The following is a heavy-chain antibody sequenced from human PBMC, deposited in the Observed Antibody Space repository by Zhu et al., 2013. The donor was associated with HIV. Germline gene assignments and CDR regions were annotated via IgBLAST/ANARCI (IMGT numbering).Heavy chain of an antibody. J-gene: IGHJ3*01. CDR3: AARIGGIALT. CDR1: GYNFNNYF. D-gene: IGHD6-13*01. CDR2: IVVGSGNT. V-gene: IGHV1-58*02. Sequence: QLLQSGSEIKRPGTSVTMSCTASGYNFNNYFINWVRQARGQRLEWIGWIVVGSGNTNYAQKFQERVTITRDMSTSTAYMELSSLRSEDTAVYYCAARIGGIALTWGQGTMVTVSS.